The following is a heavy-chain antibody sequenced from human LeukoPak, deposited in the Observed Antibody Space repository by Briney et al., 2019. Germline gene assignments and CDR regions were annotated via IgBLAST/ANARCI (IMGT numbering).Heavy chain of an antibody. V-gene: IGHV4-59*01. D-gene: IGHD3-3*01. Sequence: SETLSLTCTVSGGSISSYYWSWIRQPPGKGLEWIGYIYYSGSTNCNPSLKSRVTISVDTSKNQFSLKLSSVTAADTAVYYCAGTYYDFWSGYRYWFDPWGQGTLVTVSS. CDR2: IYYSGST. CDR3: AGTYYDFWSGYRYWFDP. J-gene: IGHJ5*02. CDR1: GGSISSYY.